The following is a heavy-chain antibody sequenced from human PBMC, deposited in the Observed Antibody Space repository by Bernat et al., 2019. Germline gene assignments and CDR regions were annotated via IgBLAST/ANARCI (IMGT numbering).Heavy chain of an antibody. V-gene: IGHV3-30-3*01. CDR3: ARDCSGGSCFDY. CDR2: ISYDGSNK. D-gene: IGHD2-15*01. CDR1: GFTFSSYA. Sequence: QVQLVESGGGVVQPGRSLRLSCAASGFTFSSYAMHWVRQAPGKGLEWAAVISYDGSNKYYADSVKGRFTISRDNSKNTLYLQMNSLRAEDTAVYYCARDCSGGSCFDYWGQGTLVTVSS. J-gene: IGHJ4*02.